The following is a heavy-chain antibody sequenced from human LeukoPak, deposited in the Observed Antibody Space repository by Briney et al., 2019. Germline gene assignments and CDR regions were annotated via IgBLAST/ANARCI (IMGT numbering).Heavy chain of an antibody. CDR2: IWYDGSNK. CDR3: ARVRSSWSRTNYYYYGMDV. V-gene: IGHV3-33*01. CDR1: GFTFSSYG. D-gene: IGHD6-13*01. J-gene: IGHJ6*02. Sequence: GRSLRLSCAASGFTFSSYGMHWVRQAPGKGLEWVAVIWYDGSNKYYADSVKGRFTISRDNSKNTLYLQMNSLRAEDTAVYYCARVRSSWSRTNYYYYGMDVWGQGTTVTVS.